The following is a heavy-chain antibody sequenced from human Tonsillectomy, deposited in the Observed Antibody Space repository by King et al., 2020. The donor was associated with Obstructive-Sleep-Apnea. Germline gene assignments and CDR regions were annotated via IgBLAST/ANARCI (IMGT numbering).Heavy chain of an antibody. CDR2: IYYSGST. J-gene: IGHJ4*02. D-gene: IGHD3-3*01. Sequence: VQLQESGPGLVKPSQTLSLTCAVSCGSLSSGGYSWSWIRQPPGKGLEWIGYIYYSGSTYYNPSLKSRVTISVDTSKNQFSLKLSSVTAADTAVYYCARAIWSGYSDRYYFDYWGQGTLVTVSS. CDR1: CGSLSSGGYS. V-gene: IGHV4-30-4*07. CDR3: ARAIWSGYSDRYYFDY.